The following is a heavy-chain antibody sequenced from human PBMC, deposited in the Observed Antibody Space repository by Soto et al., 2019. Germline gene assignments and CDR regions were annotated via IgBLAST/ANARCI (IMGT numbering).Heavy chain of an antibody. V-gene: IGHV3-30*03. Sequence: QVQVVESVGGVVHPEKSLRLSCAASGSTFSNFGMHWVRQAPGKGLEWVAVISNDGTSENYAQSVKGRFTISRDNSKNTLYLQMNSLRAEDTAVYYCAGGSGSYYVWGQGTLVTVSS. CDR2: ISNDGTSE. CDR1: GSTFSNFG. CDR3: AGGSGSYYV. J-gene: IGHJ4*02. D-gene: IGHD1-26*01.